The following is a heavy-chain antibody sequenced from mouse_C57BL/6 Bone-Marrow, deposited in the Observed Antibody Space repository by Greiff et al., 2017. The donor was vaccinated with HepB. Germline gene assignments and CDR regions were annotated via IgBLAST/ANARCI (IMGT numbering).Heavy chain of an antibody. CDR3: ARGGLGNY. J-gene: IGHJ2*01. Sequence: DVHLVESGGDLVKPGGSLKLSCAASGFTFSSYGMSWVRQTPDKRLEWVATISSGGSYTYYPDSVKGRFTISRDNAKNTLYLQISSLKSEDTAMYYCARGGLGNYWGQGTALTVSS. CDR1: GFTFSSYG. V-gene: IGHV5-6*01. CDR2: ISSGGSYT. D-gene: IGHD1-1*02.